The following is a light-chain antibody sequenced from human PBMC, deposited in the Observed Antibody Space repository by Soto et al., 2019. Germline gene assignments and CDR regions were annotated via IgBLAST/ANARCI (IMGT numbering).Light chain of an antibody. Sequence: EIWFTQFPGTLSFSPGERATLTCTASQSFNSNYLAWYQQKPGQAPRLLIYGASTRATGIPDRFSGSGSGTDFTLTISRLEPEDFAVYYCHQYGSSPRTFGPGTKVDIK. V-gene: IGKV3-20*01. J-gene: IGKJ1*01. CDR1: QSFNSNY. CDR3: HQYGSSPRT. CDR2: GAS.